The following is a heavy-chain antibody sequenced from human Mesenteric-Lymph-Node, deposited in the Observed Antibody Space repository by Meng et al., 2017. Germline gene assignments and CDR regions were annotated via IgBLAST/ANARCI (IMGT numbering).Heavy chain of an antibody. CDR1: GFTFSSYA. CDR2: ISYDGSNK. V-gene: IGHV3-30-3*02. D-gene: IGHD4-17*01. Sequence: RSLRLSCAASGFTFSSYALHWVRQAPGKGLEWVAVISYDGSNKYYADSVKGRFTISRDNSKNTLYLQMNSLRAEDTAVYYCAKRRDGDYGGDWYFDLWGRGTLVTVSS. J-gene: IGHJ2*01. CDR3: AKRRDGDYGGDWYFDL.